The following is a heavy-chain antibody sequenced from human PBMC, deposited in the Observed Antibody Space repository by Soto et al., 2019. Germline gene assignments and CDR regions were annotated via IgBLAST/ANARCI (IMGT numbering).Heavy chain of an antibody. V-gene: IGHV4-39*01. CDR3: ARGGIDYISRFRLVNIDY. D-gene: IGHD4-4*01. CDR2: IYYSGST. CDR1: GGSISSSSYY. Sequence: SETLSLTCTVSGGSISSSSYYWGWIRQPPGKGLEWIGSIYYSGSTYYNPSLKSRVTISVDTSKNQFSLKLSSVTAADTAVYYCARGGIDYISRFRLVNIDYWGQGTLVTVSS. J-gene: IGHJ4*02.